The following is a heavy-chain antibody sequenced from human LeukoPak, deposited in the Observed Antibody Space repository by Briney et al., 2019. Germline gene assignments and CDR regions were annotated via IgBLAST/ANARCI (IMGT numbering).Heavy chain of an antibody. J-gene: IGHJ6*03. Sequence: SETLSLTCAVYAGSFSGYYWSWIRQPPGKGLEWIGEINHSGSTSYNPSLKSRVTISVDTSKNQFSLKLSSVTAADTAVYYCAGSLGIVVVPAAHYYYYMDVWGKGTTVTVSS. CDR3: AGSLGIVVVPAAHYYYYMDV. V-gene: IGHV4-34*01. D-gene: IGHD2-2*01. CDR1: AGSFSGYY. CDR2: INHSGST.